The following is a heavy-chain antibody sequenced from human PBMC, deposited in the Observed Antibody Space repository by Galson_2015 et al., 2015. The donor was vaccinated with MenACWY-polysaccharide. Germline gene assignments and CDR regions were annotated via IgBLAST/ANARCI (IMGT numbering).Heavy chain of an antibody. Sequence: SLRLSCAASGFTFSTYAMNWVRQAPGKGLEWVSTISSSGGNTYYADSVKGRFTISRDNSKNTLYLQMNSLRAEDTAVYYCARQTARRYSAALDIWAKGQWSPSLQ. V-gene: IGHV3-23*01. CDR1: GFTFSTYA. CDR2: ISSSGGNT. CDR3: ARQTARRYSAALDI. J-gene: IGHJ3*02. D-gene: IGHD1-14*01.